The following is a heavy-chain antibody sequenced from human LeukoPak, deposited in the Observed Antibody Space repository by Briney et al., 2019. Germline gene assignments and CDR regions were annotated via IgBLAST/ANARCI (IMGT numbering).Heavy chain of an antibody. D-gene: IGHD1-26*01. CDR3: AREGARWEPSFSAFDI. J-gene: IGHJ3*02. V-gene: IGHV4-61*01. CDR1: GGSISGSTSY. Sequence: SETLSLTCTVSGGSISGSTSYWGWIRQSPGKGLEWIGYIYYSGSTSYNPSLKSRVTISVDTSKNQFSLKLSSVTAADTAVYYCAREGARWEPSFSAFDIWGQGTMVTVSS. CDR2: IYYSGST.